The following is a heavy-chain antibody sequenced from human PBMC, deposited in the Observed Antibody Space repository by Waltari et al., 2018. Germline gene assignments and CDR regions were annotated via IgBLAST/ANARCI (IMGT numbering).Heavy chain of an antibody. J-gene: IGHJ5*02. CDR3: ARGPSQQQLVRTNNWFDP. Sequence: QVQLVQSGAEVKKPGASVKVSCKASGYTFTGYYMHWVRQAPGHGLEWMGRINPNSGGTNYAQKFQGRVTMTRDTSISTAYMELSRLRSDDTAVYYCARGPSQQQLVRTNNWFDPWGQGTLVTVSS. D-gene: IGHD6-13*01. CDR2: INPNSGGT. CDR1: GYTFTGYY. V-gene: IGHV1-2*06.